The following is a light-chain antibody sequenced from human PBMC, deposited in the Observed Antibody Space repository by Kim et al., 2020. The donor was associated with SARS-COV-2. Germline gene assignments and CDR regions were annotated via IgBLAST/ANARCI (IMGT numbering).Light chain of an antibody. CDR1: SSNIGNNY. J-gene: IGLJ2*01. CDR3: ATWDSGLSAGV. Sequence: QSVLTQPPSLSAAPGQMVTISCSGGSSNIGNNYVSWYQQLPGTAPKLLVYDTSERPSGVPDRFSGSKSGTSATLDITGLQTGDEAHYYCATWDSGLSAGVFGGGTKLTVL. V-gene: IGLV1-51*01. CDR2: DTS.